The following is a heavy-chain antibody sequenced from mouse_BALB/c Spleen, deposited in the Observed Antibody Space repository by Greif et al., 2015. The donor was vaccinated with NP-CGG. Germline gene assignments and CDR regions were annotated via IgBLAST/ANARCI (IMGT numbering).Heavy chain of an antibody. CDR3: ASPYRYDDGYFDY. Sequence: EVQLQQSGAELVKPGASVKLSCTASGFNIKDTYMHWVKQRPEQGLEWIGRIDPANGNTKYDPKFQGKATITADTSSNTAYLQLSSLTSEDTAVYYCASPYRYDDGYFDYWGQGTTLTVSS. J-gene: IGHJ2*01. CDR2: IDPANGNT. V-gene: IGHV14-3*02. D-gene: IGHD2-14*01. CDR1: GFNIKDTY.